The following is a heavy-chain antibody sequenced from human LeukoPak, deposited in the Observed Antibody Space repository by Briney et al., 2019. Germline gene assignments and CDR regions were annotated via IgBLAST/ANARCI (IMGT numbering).Heavy chain of an antibody. CDR2: IRSNGITT. V-gene: IGHV3-23*01. CDR3: AKDQRSIAVAGYFDY. Sequence: GGSLRLSCAASGFTFSHYGMNWVRHTPGKGLEWVSGIRSNGITTYYADSVKGRFTTSRDNSKNTVYLQMNSLRAEDTAVYYCAKDQRSIAVAGYFDYWGQGTQVTVSS. CDR1: GFTFSHYG. D-gene: IGHD6-19*01. J-gene: IGHJ4*02.